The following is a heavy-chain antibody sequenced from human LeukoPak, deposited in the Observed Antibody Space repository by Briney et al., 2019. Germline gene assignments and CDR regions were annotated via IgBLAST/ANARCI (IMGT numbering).Heavy chain of an antibody. D-gene: IGHD3-22*01. V-gene: IGHV3-23*01. J-gene: IGHJ3*02. CDR1: GFTFSDYY. CDR2: ISSSGGST. Sequence: GGSLRLSCAASGFTFSDYYMSWVRQAPGKGLEWVSSISSSGGSTYDADSVKGRFTISRDNSKNTLYLQMNSLRAEDTAVYFCAKPSSGYTSFHIWGRGTMVTVSS. CDR3: AKPSSGYTSFHI.